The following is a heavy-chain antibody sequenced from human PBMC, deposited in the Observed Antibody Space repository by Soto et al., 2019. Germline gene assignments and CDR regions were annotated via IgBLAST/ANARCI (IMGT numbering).Heavy chain of an antibody. CDR3: ARFSYCGGDCYYYFNY. J-gene: IGHJ4*02. CDR2: IYPGDSDT. D-gene: IGHD2-21*02. V-gene: IGHV5-51*01. CDR1: GYIFTSYW. Sequence: GESLKISCKGSGYIFTSYWIAWVRQMPGKGLEWMGIIYPGDSDTRYSPSFQGQVTISADKSISTAYLQWSSLKASDTAMYYCARFSYCGGDCYYYFNYWGQGTLVTSPQ.